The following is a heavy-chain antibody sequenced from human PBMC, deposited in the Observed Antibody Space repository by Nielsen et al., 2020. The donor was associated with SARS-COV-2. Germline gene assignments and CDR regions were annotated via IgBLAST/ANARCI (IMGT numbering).Heavy chain of an antibody. J-gene: IGHJ4*02. Sequence: GEYLKIYCAASGFTFSSYGMHWVRQAPGKGLEWVAVISYDGSNKYYADSVKGRFTISRDNSKNTLYLQMNSLRAEDTAVYYCLPYYFDYWGQGTLVTVSS. V-gene: IGHV3-30*03. CDR2: ISYDGSNK. CDR1: GFTFSSYG. CDR3: LPYYFDY.